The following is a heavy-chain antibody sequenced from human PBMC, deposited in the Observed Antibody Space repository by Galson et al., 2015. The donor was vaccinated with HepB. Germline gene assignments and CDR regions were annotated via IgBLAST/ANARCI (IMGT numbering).Heavy chain of an antibody. CDR2: INAGNGNT. Sequence: SVKVSCKASGYTFTSYAMHWVRQAPGQRLEWMGWINAGNGNTKYSQKFQGRVTITRDTSASTAYMELRSLRSDDTAVYYCARGDLPAATPFDYWGQGTLVTVSS. D-gene: IGHD2-2*01. J-gene: IGHJ4*02. CDR3: ARGDLPAATPFDY. CDR1: GYTFTSYA. V-gene: IGHV1-3*01.